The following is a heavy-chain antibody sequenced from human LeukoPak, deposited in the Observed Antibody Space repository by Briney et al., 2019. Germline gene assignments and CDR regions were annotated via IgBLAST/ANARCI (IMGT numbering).Heavy chain of an antibody. CDR3: ASRRDYEGFHFDY. CDR2: IIPILGIA. J-gene: IGHJ4*02. D-gene: IGHD4-17*01. V-gene: IGHV1-69*04. CDR1: GGTFSSYA. Sequence: SVKVSCKASGGTFSSYAISWVRQAPGQGLEWMGRIIPILGIANYAQKFQGRVTITADKSTSTAYMELSSLRSEDTAVYYCASRRDYEGFHFDYWGQGTLVTVSS.